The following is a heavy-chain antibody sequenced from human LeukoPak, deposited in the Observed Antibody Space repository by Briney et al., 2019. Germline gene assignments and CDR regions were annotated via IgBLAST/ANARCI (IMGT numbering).Heavy chain of an antibody. CDR3: ATDGQSATLGY. CDR2: VDPEDGET. D-gene: IGHD2-15*01. CDR1: GYTFTDYY. J-gene: IGHJ4*02. V-gene: IGHV1-69-2*01. Sequence: ASVKVSCKVSGYTFTDYYMHWVQQAPGKGLEWMGLVDPEDGETIYAAKFQGRVTITADTSTDTAYMELSSLSSEDTAVYYCATDGQSATLGYWGQGTLVTVSS.